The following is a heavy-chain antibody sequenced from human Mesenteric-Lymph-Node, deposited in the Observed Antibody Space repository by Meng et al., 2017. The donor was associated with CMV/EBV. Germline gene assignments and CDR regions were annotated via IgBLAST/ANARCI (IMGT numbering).Heavy chain of an antibody. CDR3: ARAGIVVVPAAHRDYYYYGMDV. CDR1: GYTFTSYT. J-gene: IGHJ6*02. D-gene: IGHD2-2*01. V-gene: IGHV1-69*02. CDR2: IIPILGIA. Sequence: SVKVSCKTAGYTFTSYTISWVRQAPGQGIEWMGRIIPILGIANYAQKCQGRVTITADKSKSTAYMELSSLRSEDTAVYYCARAGIVVVPAAHRDYYYYGMDVWGQGTTVTVSS.